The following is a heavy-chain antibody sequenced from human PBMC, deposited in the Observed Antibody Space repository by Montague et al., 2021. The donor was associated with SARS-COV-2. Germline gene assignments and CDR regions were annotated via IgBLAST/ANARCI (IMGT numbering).Heavy chain of an antibody. CDR2: IYYSGIT. CDR1: GGSISSGGYY. V-gene: IGHV4-31*03. J-gene: IGHJ3*02. D-gene: IGHD3-22*01. Sequence: TLSLTCTVSGGSISSGGYYWSWIRQHPGKGLEWIGYIYYSGITYYNPSLKSRVTISVDTSKNQFSLKLSSVTAADTAVYYCARVQGITMIVVVIGAFDIWGQGTMVTVSS. CDR3: ARVQGITMIVVVIGAFDI.